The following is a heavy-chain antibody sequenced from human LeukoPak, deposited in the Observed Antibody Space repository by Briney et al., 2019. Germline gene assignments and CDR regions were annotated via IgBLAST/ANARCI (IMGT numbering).Heavy chain of an antibody. Sequence: PSQTLSLTCTASGGSISSGSYYWSWIRQPAGKGLEWIGRIYTSGSTNYNPSLKSRVTISVDTSKNQFSLKLSSVTAADTAVYYCARGTYYYDSSGYQTFDYWGQGTLVTVSS. CDR1: GGSISSGSYY. D-gene: IGHD3-22*01. V-gene: IGHV4-61*02. CDR2: IYTSGST. CDR3: ARGTYYYDSSGYQTFDY. J-gene: IGHJ4*02.